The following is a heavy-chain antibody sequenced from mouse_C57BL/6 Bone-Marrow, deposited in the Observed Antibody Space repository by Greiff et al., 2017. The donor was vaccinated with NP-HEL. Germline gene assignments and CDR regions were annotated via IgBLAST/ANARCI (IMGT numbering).Heavy chain of an antibody. Sequence: EVQRVESGGGLVQPGGSLKLSCAASGFTFRDYYMYWVRQTPEKRLEWVAYIINGGGSTYYPDTVKGRFTISRDNAKNTLYLQMSRLKSEDTAMYYCARHEDAPWGQGTLVTVSA. V-gene: IGHV5-12*01. J-gene: IGHJ3*01. CDR3: ARHEDAP. CDR2: IINGGGST. CDR1: GFTFRDYY.